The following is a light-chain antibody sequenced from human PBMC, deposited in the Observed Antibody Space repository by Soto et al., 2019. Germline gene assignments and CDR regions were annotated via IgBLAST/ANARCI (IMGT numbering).Light chain of an antibody. CDR2: SNN. CDR3: AAWDDSLKGV. J-gene: IGLJ3*02. CDR1: SSNIGSNT. V-gene: IGLV1-44*01. Sequence: QSVLTQPPSASGTPGQRVTISCSGSSSNIGSNTVNWYQQLPGTAPKLLIYSNNQRRSGVPDRFSGSKSGTSASLAISGLQSEDEADYYCAAWDDSLKGVFGGGTKLTVL.